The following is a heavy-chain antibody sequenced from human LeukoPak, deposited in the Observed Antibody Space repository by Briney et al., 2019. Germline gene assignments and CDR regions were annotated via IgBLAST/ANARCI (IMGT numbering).Heavy chain of an antibody. Sequence: PGGSLRLSCAASGFTFSSYAMSWVRQAPGKGLEWVSVISGSGGSTYYADSVKGQFTISRDNSKNTLYLQMNSLRAEDTAVYYCAKGGFYYYYYMDVWGKGTTVTVSS. CDR3: AKGGFYYYYYMDV. CDR2: ISGSGGST. V-gene: IGHV3-23*01. CDR1: GFTFSSYA. J-gene: IGHJ6*03. D-gene: IGHD3-16*01.